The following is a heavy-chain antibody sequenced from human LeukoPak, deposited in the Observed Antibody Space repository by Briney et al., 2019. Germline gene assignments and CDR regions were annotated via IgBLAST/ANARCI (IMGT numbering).Heavy chain of an antibody. D-gene: IGHD3-16*01. V-gene: IGHV3-23*01. J-gene: IGHJ3*02. CDR1: GFTFSSYA. CDR3: AKDREGGPDAFDI. Sequence: PGGSLRLSCAASGFTFSSYAMSWVRQAPGKGLEWVSAISGSGGGTYYADSVKGRFTISRDNSKNTLYLQMNSLRAEDTAVYYCAKDREGGPDAFDIWGQGTMVTVSS. CDR2: ISGSGGGT.